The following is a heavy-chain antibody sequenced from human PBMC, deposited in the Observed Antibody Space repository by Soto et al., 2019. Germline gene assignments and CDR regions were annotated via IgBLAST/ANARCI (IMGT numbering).Heavy chain of an antibody. CDR3: ARDRGAARPTYYFDY. CDR2: IWYDGSNK. V-gene: IGHV3-33*01. Sequence: GGSLRLSCAASGFTFSSYGMHWVRQAPGKGLEWVAVIWYDGSNKYYADSVKGRFTISRDNSKNTLYPQMNSLRAEDTAVYYCARDRGAARPTYYFDYWGQGTLVTGSS. CDR1: GFTFSSYG. D-gene: IGHD6-6*01. J-gene: IGHJ4*02.